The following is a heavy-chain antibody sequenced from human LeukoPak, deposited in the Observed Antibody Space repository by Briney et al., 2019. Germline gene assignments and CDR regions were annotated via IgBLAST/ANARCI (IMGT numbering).Heavy chain of an antibody. CDR1: GFTFSSYA. V-gene: IGHV3-23*01. Sequence: GGSLRLSCAASGFTFSSYAMSWVRQAPGKGLEWVSTISGSGGSTYYADSVKGRFTISRDNSKNTLYLQMNSLRAEDTAVYYCAKDPASYWHYYYGMDVWGQGTTVTVSS. J-gene: IGHJ6*02. CDR3: AKDPASYWHYYYGMDV. CDR2: ISGSGGST. D-gene: IGHD2-2*01.